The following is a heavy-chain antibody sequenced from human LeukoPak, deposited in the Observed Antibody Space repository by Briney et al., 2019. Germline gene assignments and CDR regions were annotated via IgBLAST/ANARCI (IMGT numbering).Heavy chain of an antibody. V-gene: IGHV1-2*02. Sequence: ASVKVSCKASGYTFTGYYMHWVRQAPGQGLEWMGWINPNSGGTNYAQKFQGRVTMTRDTSISTAYMELSRLRSDDTAVYYCAAYSSSSRGFDYWGQGTLVTVSS. CDR2: INPNSGGT. CDR3: AAYSSSSRGFDY. J-gene: IGHJ4*02. CDR1: GYTFTGYY. D-gene: IGHD6-13*01.